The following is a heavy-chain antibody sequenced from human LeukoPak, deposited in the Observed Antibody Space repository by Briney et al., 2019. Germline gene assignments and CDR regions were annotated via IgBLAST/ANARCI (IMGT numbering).Heavy chain of an antibody. CDR3: ARVKGSCYDFWSGYYYFDY. J-gene: IGHJ4*02. D-gene: IGHD3-3*01. Sequence: GASVKVSCKASGYTFTSYGISWVRQAPGQGLEWMGWISAYNGNTNYAQKLQGRVTMTTDTSTSTAYMELRSLRSDDTAVYYCARVKGSCYDFWSGYYYFDYWGQGTLVTVSS. V-gene: IGHV1-18*01. CDR1: GYTFTSYG. CDR2: ISAYNGNT.